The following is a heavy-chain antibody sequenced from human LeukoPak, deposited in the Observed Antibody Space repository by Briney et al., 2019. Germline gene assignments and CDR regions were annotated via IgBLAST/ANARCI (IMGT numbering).Heavy chain of an antibody. J-gene: IGHJ4*02. CDR2: MSYSGST. V-gene: IGHV4-39*01. CDR1: GGSITSSSHY. Sequence: SETLSLTCTVSGGSITSSSHYWGWIRQPPGKGLEWIGSMSYSGSTHYNPSLKSRVTISVDTSKNQFSLKLSSMTATDTAVYHCARGTHYYDSGGYGYFDYRGQGTLVTVSS. CDR3: ARGTHYYDSGGYGYFDY. D-gene: IGHD3-22*01.